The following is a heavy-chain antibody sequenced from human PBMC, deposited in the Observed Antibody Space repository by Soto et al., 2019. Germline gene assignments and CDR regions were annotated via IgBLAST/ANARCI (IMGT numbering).Heavy chain of an antibody. CDR3: ARGYCSSTSCYTGLYGMDV. Sequence: HSLKISCKGSGYSFTSYWIGWVRQMPGKGLEWMGIIYPGDSDTRYSPSFQGQVTISADKSISTAYLQWSSLKASDTAMYYCARGYCSSTSCYTGLYGMDVWGQATTVTVSS. J-gene: IGHJ6*02. D-gene: IGHD2-2*02. CDR1: GYSFTSYW. CDR2: IYPGDSDT. V-gene: IGHV5-51*01.